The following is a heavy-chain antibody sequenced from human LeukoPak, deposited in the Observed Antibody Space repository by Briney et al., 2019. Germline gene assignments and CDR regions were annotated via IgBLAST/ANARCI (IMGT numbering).Heavy chain of an antibody. CDR1: GFTFSSYS. J-gene: IGHJ4*02. Sequence: GGSLRLSCAASGFTFSSYSMNWVRQAPGKGLEWVSSISSSSSYIYYADSVKGRLTISRDNAKNSLYLQMNSLRAEDTAVYYCARVGYGDYGLDYWGQGTLVTVSS. CDR2: ISSSSSYI. V-gene: IGHV3-21*01. CDR3: ARVGYGDYGLDY. D-gene: IGHD4-17*01.